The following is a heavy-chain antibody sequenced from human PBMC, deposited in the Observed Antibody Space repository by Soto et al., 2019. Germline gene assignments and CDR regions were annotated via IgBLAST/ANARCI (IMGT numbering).Heavy chain of an antibody. CDR1: GGTFSSYA. Sequence: QVPLVQSGAEVKKPGSSVKVSCKASGGTFSSYAISWVRQAPGQGLEWMGGIIPIFGTANYAQKFQGRVTITADESTSTAYMELSSLRSEDTAVYYCARGAYCSSTSCSRNYYYYGMDVWGQGTTVTVSS. V-gene: IGHV1-69*19. CDR2: IIPIFGTA. CDR3: ARGAYCSSTSCSRNYYYYGMDV. J-gene: IGHJ6*02. D-gene: IGHD2-2*01.